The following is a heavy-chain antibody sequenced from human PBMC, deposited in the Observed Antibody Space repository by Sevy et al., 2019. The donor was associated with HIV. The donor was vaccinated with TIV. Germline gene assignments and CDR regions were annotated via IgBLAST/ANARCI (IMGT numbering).Heavy chain of an antibody. J-gene: IGHJ4*02. D-gene: IGHD3-22*01. CDR2: IRSKAYGGTT. CDR3: TRDLGYYDSSRMYDY. CDR1: GFTFDDYT. V-gene: IGHV3-49*03. Sequence: GGSLRLSCTASGFTFDDYTMSWFRQAPGKGLEWVGFIRSKAYGGTTEYAASVKGRFTISRDDSKSIAFLQMNSLKTEDTAVYYCTRDLGYYDSSRMYDYWGQGTLVPSPQ.